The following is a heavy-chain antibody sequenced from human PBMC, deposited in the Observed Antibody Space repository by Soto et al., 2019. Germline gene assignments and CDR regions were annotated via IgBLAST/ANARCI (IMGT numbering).Heavy chain of an antibody. V-gene: IGHV4-59*01. Sequence: QVQLQESGPGLVKPSETLSLTCTVSGGSLSSYYWSWIRQPPGKGLECIGYIYYGGSTNYKPSLKSRATISVDTSKNQFSLKLSSVTAADTAVYYCARVTSGYRPHFEYWGQGTLVTVSS. CDR1: GGSLSSYY. CDR2: IYYGGST. J-gene: IGHJ4*02. CDR3: ARVTSGYRPHFEY. D-gene: IGHD3-3*01.